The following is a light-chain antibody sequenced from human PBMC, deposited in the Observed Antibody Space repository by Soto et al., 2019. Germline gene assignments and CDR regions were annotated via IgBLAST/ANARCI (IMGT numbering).Light chain of an antibody. J-gene: IGKJ1*01. CDR2: GAS. Sequence: EIVLTQSPGTLSLSPGERATLSCRASQSVTSSYLAWYQQKPGQAPRLLIYGASSRATGIPDRFSGSGSGTDFTLTISSLEPEDFAVYYCQQSGGSPRTFGQGTKADI. V-gene: IGKV3-20*01. CDR1: QSVTSSY. CDR3: QQSGGSPRT.